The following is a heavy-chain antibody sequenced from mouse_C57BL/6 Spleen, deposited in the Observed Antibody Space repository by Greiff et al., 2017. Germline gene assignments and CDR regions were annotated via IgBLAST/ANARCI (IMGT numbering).Heavy chain of an antibody. D-gene: IGHD2-5*01. Sequence: VQLQQSGAELVRPGTSVKVSCKASGYAFTNYLIEWVKQRPGQGLEWIGVINPGSGGTNYNEKFKGKATLTADKSSSTAYMQLSSLTSEDSAVYVCAREDSNYSWYFDVWGTGTTVTVSS. CDR2: INPGSGGT. CDR3: AREDSNYSWYFDV. CDR1: GYAFTNYL. V-gene: IGHV1-54*01. J-gene: IGHJ1*03.